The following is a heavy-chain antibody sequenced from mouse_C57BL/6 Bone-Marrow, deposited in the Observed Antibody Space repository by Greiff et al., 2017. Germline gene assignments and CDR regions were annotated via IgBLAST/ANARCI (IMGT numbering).Heavy chain of an antibody. CDR3: ARRDYYGSRAFAY. CDR2: INPYNGGT. D-gene: IGHD1-1*01. V-gene: IGHV1-19*01. Sequence: VQLQQSGPVLVKPGASVKMSCKASGYTFTDYYMNWVKQSHGKSLEWIGVINPYNGGTSYNQKFKGKATLTVAKSSSTAYMELNSLTSEDSAVYYCARRDYYGSRAFAYWGQGTLVTVSA. J-gene: IGHJ3*01. CDR1: GYTFTDYY.